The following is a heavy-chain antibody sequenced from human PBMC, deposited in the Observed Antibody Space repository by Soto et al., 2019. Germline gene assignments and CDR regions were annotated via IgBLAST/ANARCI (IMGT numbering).Heavy chain of an antibody. J-gene: IGHJ4*02. CDR1: GFTFSSSW. Sequence: GALRLSCVVSGFTFSSSWMHWVRQGPGKGLEWVSRMNSDGSTTNYADSVKGRFTVSRDNARNTLHLQMNSLRAEDTAVYYCARESEDLTSNFDYWGQGTLVTVSS. V-gene: IGHV3-74*01. CDR3: ARESEDLTSNFDY. CDR2: MNSDGSTT.